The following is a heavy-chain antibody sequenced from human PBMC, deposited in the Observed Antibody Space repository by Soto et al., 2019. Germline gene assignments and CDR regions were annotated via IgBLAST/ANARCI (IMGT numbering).Heavy chain of an antibody. CDR2: IYNIGST. Sequence: PSETPSLTCTVSGGSISSYYWSWIRQPPGKGLEWIGYIYNIGSTNYNPSLRSRVTMSIDTSQEQFSLKVSSVTATDTAVYYFARRVNLPLAGTGFDSLGRGTLVTVSS. J-gene: IGHJ4*02. CDR3: ARRVNLPLAGTGFDS. V-gene: IGHV4-59*08. CDR1: GGSISSYY. D-gene: IGHD6-19*01.